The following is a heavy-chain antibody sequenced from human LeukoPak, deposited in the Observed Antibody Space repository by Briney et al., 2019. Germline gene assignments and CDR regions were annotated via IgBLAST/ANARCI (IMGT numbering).Heavy chain of an antibody. V-gene: IGHV3-7*01. CDR1: GFTFSSYW. CDR2: IKQDGSEK. D-gene: IGHD3-3*01. CDR3: ARLYYDFWSGYWCYFDY. Sequence: PGGSLRLSCAASGFTFSSYWMSWVRQAPGKGLEWVANIKQDGSEKYYVDSVKGRFTISRDNAKNSLYLQMNSLRAEDTAVYYCARLYYDFWSGYWCYFDYWGQGTLVTVSS. J-gene: IGHJ4*02.